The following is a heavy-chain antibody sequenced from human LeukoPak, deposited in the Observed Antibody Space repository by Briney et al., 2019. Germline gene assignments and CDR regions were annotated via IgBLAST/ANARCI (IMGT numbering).Heavy chain of an antibody. V-gene: IGHV4-61*01. CDR2: IYYSGIT. CDR3: ARDQYGDYDFDY. CDR1: GGSVNSGYYY. J-gene: IGHJ4*02. D-gene: IGHD4-17*01. Sequence: SETLSLTCTVSGGSVNSGYYYWGWIRQPPGKGLEWIAYIYYSGITNYNPSLKSRVTISVDTSKNQFSLKLSSVTAADTAVYYCARDQYGDYDFDYWGQGTLVTVSS.